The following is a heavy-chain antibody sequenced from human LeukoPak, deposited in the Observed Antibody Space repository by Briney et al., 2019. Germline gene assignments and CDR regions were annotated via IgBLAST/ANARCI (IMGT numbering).Heavy chain of an antibody. Sequence: GGSLRLSCAASGFTFSSYGMSWVRQAPGKGLEWVSAISGSGGSTYYADSVKGRFTISRDNSKNTLYLQMNSLRAEDTAVYYCAKEVLLWFGELLPEKYWGQGTLVTVSS. V-gene: IGHV3-23*01. CDR1: GFTFSSYG. CDR2: ISGSGGST. J-gene: IGHJ4*02. D-gene: IGHD3-10*01. CDR3: AKEVLLWFGELLPEKY.